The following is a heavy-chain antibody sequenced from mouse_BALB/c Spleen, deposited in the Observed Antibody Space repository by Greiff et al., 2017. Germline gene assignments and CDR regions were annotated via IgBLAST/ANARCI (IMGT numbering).Heavy chain of an antibody. Sequence: VQLQQSGPGLVAPSQSLSITCTVSGFSLTGYGVNWVRQPPGKGLEWLGMIWGDGSTDYNSALKSRLSISKDNSKSQVFLKMNSLQTDDTARYYCARDQSGFFGRYAMDYWGQGTSVTVSS. J-gene: IGHJ4*01. D-gene: IGHD1-3*01. V-gene: IGHV2-6-7*01. CDR2: IWGDGST. CDR3: ARDQSGFFGRYAMDY. CDR1: GFSLTGYG.